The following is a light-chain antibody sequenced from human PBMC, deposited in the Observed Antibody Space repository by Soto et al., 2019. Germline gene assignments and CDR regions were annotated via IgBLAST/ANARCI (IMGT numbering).Light chain of an antibody. Sequence: DIQMTQSTSTVSASVGDRVTITCRASQNIISWLAWYQQQPGRAPKLLIYAASILQSGVPSRFSGSGSGTDFTLTINSLQPEDFATYYCQQAYGFPVTFGQGTRLEIK. J-gene: IGKJ5*01. CDR2: AAS. CDR3: QQAYGFPVT. V-gene: IGKV1-12*01. CDR1: QNIISW.